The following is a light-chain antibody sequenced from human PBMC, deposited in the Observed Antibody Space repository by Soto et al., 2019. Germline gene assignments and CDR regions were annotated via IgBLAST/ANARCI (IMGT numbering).Light chain of an antibody. CDR1: QSISSS. J-gene: IGKJ5*01. CDR2: DAS. CDR3: QQRSNWPPIT. Sequence: EIVLTQSPATLSLSPGERATLSCRASQSISSSLAWYQQKPGQAPRLLIYDASNRATGIPARFSGSGSGTDFTLTIISLEPEDFAVYYCQQRSNWPPITFGQGTRLEIK. V-gene: IGKV3-11*01.